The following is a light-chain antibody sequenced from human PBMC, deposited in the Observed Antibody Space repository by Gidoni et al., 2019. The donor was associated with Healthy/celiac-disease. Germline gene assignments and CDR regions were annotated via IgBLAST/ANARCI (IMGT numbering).Light chain of an antibody. Sequence: DIQLTQSPSFLSASVGDRVTITCRASQGISSYLAWYQQKPGKAPKLLIYAASTLQSGVPSRFSGSGSGTEFTLTISSLQPEDFATYYCQQLNSYSYTFGQGTKLEIQ. J-gene: IGKJ2*01. CDR1: QGISSY. CDR2: AAS. V-gene: IGKV1-9*01. CDR3: QQLNSYSYT.